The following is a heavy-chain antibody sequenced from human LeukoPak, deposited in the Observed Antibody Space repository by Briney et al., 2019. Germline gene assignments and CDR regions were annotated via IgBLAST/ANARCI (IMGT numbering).Heavy chain of an antibody. CDR3: ARSECTAGSCNWFDP. Sequence: WGSLRLSCAASGLNVSSNYMSWVRQAPGKGVEWVSFLYKGDRTYYTDSVKCRFTMSSDDMKRTVYLQMDSLRAEDTAVYYCARSECTAGSCNWFDPWGQGTPVTVSA. V-gene: IGHV3-66*01. D-gene: IGHD2-8*02. CDR1: GLNVSSNY. CDR2: LYKGDRT. J-gene: IGHJ5*02.